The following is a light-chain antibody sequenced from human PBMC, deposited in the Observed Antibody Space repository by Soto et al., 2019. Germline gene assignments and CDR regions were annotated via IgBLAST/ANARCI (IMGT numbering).Light chain of an antibody. CDR1: QSVSVN. CDR3: QQYNDWPFT. Sequence: EIVRTQFPGTLSLGLLERAAPFCRASQSVSVNLAWYQQKPGQAPRLLIYGVSTRATGIPARFSGSESGTEFTLTISSLQSEDFAVYYCQQYNDWPFTFGPGTKVDIK. V-gene: IGKV3-15*01. J-gene: IGKJ3*01. CDR2: GVS.